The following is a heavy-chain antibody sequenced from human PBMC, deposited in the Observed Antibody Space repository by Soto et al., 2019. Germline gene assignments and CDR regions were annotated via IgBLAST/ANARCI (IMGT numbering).Heavy chain of an antibody. CDR1: GGTFSSYA. CDR3: ARSAAYDFWSGYPNWFDP. J-gene: IGHJ5*02. Sequence: SVKVSCKASGGTFSSYAISWVRQAPGQGLEWMGGIIPIFGTANYAQKFQGRVTITADESTSTAYMELSSLRSEDTAVYYCARSAAYDFWSGYPNWFDPWGQGTLVTAPQ. D-gene: IGHD3-3*01. CDR2: IIPIFGTA. V-gene: IGHV1-69*13.